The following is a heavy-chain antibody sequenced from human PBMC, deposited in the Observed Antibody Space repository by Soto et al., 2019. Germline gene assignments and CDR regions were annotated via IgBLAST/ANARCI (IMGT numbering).Heavy chain of an antibody. CDR1: GFTFSSYA. V-gene: IGHV3-23*01. J-gene: IGHJ4*02. D-gene: IGHD2-2*01. Sequence: EVQLLESGGGLVQPGGSLRLSCAASGFTFSSYAMSWVRQAPGKGLEWVSAISGSGGSTYYADSVKGRFTISRDNSKNTLYLQMNSLRAEDTAVYYCARDGIVVPAAMTYFDYWGQGTLVTVSS. CDR3: ARDGIVVPAAMTYFDY. CDR2: ISGSGGST.